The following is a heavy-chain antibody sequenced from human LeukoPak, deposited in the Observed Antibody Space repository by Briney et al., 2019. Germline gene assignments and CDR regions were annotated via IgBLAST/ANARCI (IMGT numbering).Heavy chain of an antibody. D-gene: IGHD3-10*01. CDR1: GGSFSGYY. Sequence: KTSETLSLICAVYGGSFSGYYWSWIREPPGKGREWIGEINHSGSTNYNPSLKRRVTISVDTSKNQFSLKLSSVTAADTAVYYCATEYYYGSGSYHNFYYFDYWGQGTLVTVSS. CDR3: ATEYYYGSGSYHNFYYFDY. V-gene: IGHV4-34*01. J-gene: IGHJ4*02. CDR2: INHSGST.